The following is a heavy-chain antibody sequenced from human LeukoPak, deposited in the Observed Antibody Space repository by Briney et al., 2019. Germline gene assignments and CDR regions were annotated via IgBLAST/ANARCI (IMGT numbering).Heavy chain of an antibody. D-gene: IGHD3-22*01. CDR1: GGSFSGYY. Sequence: SETLSLTCAVYGGSFSGYYWSWIRQPPGKGLEWIGEIHHSGSTNYNPSLKSRVTISVDTSKNQFSLKLSSVTAADTAVYYCARGLEYYYDSSGYYAYFDYWGQGTLVTVSS. V-gene: IGHV4-34*01. J-gene: IGHJ4*02. CDR3: ARGLEYYYDSSGYYAYFDY. CDR2: IHHSGST.